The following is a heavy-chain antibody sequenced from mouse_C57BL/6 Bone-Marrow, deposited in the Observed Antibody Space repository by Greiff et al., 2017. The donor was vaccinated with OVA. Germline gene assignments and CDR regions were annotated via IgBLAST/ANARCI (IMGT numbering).Heavy chain of an antibody. CDR1: GYNFTSYW. V-gene: IGHV1-55*01. CDR3: ARGDYYGSSYIPFFDY. Sequence: VQLQQPGAELVKPGASVKMSCKASGYNFTSYWITWVKQRPGQGLEWIGDIYPGSGSTNYNEKFKSKATLTVDTSSSTAYMQLSSLTSEDSAVYYCARGDYYGSSYIPFFDYWGQGTTLTVSS. D-gene: IGHD1-1*01. J-gene: IGHJ2*01. CDR2: IYPGSGST.